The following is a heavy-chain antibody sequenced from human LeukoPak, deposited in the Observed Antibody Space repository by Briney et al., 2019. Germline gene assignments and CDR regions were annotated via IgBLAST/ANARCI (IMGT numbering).Heavy chain of an antibody. V-gene: IGHV1-2*06. CDR3: ARDWYSSSWYYYYYMDV. Sequence: GASVKVSCKASGYTFTGYYMHWVRQAPGQGLEWMGRINPNSGGTNYAQKFQGRVTMTRDTSISTAYMELSRLRSDDTAVCYCARDWYSSSWYYYYYMDVWGKGTTVTVSS. CDR1: GYTFTGYY. D-gene: IGHD6-13*01. J-gene: IGHJ6*03. CDR2: INPNSGGT.